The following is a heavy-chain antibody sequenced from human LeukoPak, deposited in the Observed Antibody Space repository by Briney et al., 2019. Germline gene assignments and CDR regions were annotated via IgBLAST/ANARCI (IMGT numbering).Heavy chain of an antibody. CDR3: AKERSYDKAMDAFDI. CDR2: ISWNSGSI. J-gene: IGHJ3*02. D-gene: IGHD3-22*01. Sequence: GGSLRLSCVASGFTFDDYAMHWVRQPPGKGLEWVSGISWNSGSIGYADSVKGRFTISRDNAKNSLYLQMNSLRAEDTALYYCAKERSYDKAMDAFDIWGQGTMVTVSS. CDR1: GFTFDDYA. V-gene: IGHV3-9*01.